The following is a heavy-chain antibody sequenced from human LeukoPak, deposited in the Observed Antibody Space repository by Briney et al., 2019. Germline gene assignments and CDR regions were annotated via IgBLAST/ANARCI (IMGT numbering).Heavy chain of an antibody. V-gene: IGHV4-4*02. Sequence: PSETLSLTCAVSGGSISSSNGWRWVRQPPWKGLEWLGEIYHSGSTTYNPSLSSRVPISVDKSKNQFSLKLSSLTAAHAAVYYCARDLDGTTFIDPWGQGPLVTVSS. CDR2: IYHSGST. D-gene: IGHD1-1*01. CDR3: ARDLDGTTFIDP. CDR1: GGSISSSNG. J-gene: IGHJ5*02.